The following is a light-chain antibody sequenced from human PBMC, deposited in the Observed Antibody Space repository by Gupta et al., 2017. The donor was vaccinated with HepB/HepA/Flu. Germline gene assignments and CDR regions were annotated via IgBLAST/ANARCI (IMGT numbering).Light chain of an antibody. V-gene: IGLV1-44*01. CDR2: SNN. Sequence: QSVLTQPPSASGTPGQRVNISCSGSSSNIGSNPVNWYQQLPGTAPKLLIYSNNQRPSGVPDRFSGSKSGTSASLAISGLQSEDEADYYCAAWDDSLNGPVFGGGTKLTVL. CDR1: SSNIGSNP. CDR3: AAWDDSLNGPV. J-gene: IGLJ2*01.